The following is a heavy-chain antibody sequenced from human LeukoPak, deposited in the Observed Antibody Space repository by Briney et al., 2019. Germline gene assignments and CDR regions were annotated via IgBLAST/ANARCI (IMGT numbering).Heavy chain of an antibody. D-gene: IGHD6-19*01. CDR1: GGSISSYY. J-gene: IGHJ4*02. CDR3: ARGFGSGWYEVDY. Sequence: SETLSLTCTVSGGSISSYYWSSLRQPPGKGLEWIGYIYYSGSTNYNPPLKSRVTISVDTSKNQFSLKLSPVTTADTAVYYSARGFGSGWYEVDYSGQGTLVTVSS. CDR2: IYYSGST. V-gene: IGHV4-59*01.